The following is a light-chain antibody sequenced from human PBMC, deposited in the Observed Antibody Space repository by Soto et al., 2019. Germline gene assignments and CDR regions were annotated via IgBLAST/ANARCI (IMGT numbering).Light chain of an antibody. J-gene: IGKJ1*01. Sequence: IQLTQSPSSLSASVGDRVTITCRASQAIRTALGWYQQKPGQVPKLLIYAASTLQSGVPSRFGGSGSGTEFTLTISSLQPDDFAIYYCQQYNSYSWTFGQGTKVDIK. CDR2: AAS. V-gene: IGKV1-17*01. CDR1: QAIRTA. CDR3: QQYNSYSWT.